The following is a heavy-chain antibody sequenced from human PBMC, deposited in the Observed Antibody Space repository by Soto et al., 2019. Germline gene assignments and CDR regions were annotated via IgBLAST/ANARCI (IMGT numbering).Heavy chain of an antibody. CDR1: GFAFDING. CDR3: AKVRRDFASLSELDYFDY. CDR2: ISAGGGTK. D-gene: IGHD3-3*01. Sequence: EVQLLDSGGGLVQPGGSLRLSCAASGFAFDINGMTWVRQVPGKGLEWVSAISAGGGTKYYADPVKGRFTISRDNSKNMLYLQMNSLRAEDTAAYYCAKVRRDFASLSELDYFDYWGQGTPVTVSS. V-gene: IGHV3-23*01. J-gene: IGHJ4*02.